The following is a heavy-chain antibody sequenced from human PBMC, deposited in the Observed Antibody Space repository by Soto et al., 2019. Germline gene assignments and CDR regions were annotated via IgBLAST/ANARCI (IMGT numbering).Heavy chain of an antibody. CDR2: IYHSGST. D-gene: IGHD3-10*01. J-gene: IGHJ4*02. CDR3: VIHQNGSGNYYTRSFAY. Sequence: SETLSLTCAVSGGSINSRYWWSWVRQSPGKGLEWIGEIYHSGSTNYNPSLKSRVTISVDKSKNQFSLNLSSVTAADTAVYYWVIHQNGSGNYYTRSFAYWCQGTLVT. CDR1: GGSINSRYW. V-gene: IGHV4-4*02.